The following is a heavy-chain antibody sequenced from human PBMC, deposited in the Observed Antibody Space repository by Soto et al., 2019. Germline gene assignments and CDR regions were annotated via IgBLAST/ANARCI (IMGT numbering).Heavy chain of an antibody. V-gene: IGHV3-30-3*01. CDR1: VFNFSIYA. CDR2: ISYDGSNK. J-gene: IGHJ6*02. D-gene: IGHD2-15*01. CDR3: AGYCSGGSCEYYYYYGMDV. Sequence: RGSRRVSCATSVFNFSIYAMPCVRQAPGKGLDRVAVISYDGSNKYYADSVKGRFTISRDNSKNTLYLQMNSLRAEDTAVYYCAGYCSGGSCEYYYYYGMDVWGQGTTVTVSS.